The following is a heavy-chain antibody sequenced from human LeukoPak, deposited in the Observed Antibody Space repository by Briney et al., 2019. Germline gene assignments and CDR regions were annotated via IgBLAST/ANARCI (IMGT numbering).Heavy chain of an antibody. CDR2: INPNSGGT. CDR3: ARVGMITFGGVIVMAYYFCY. J-gene: IGHJ4*02. CDR1: GYTFTGYY. V-gene: IGHV1-2*02. D-gene: IGHD3-16*02. Sequence: ASVKLSCKASGYTFTGYYMHWVRQAPGQGLEWMGWINPNSGGTNYAQKFQGRVTMTRDTSISTAYMELSRLRSDDTAVDYCARVGMITFGGVIVMAYYFCYWGQGTLVTVSS.